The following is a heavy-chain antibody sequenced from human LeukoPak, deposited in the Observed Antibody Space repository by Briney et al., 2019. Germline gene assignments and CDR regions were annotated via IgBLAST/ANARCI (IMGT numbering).Heavy chain of an antibody. CDR2: INPNSGGT. CDR3: ARIAAAGTAASINWFDP. Sequence: ASVKASCKASGYTFTGYYMHWVRQAPGQGLEWMGWINPNSGGTNYAQKFQGRVTVTRDTSISTAYMELSRLRSDDTAVYYCARIAAAGTAASINWFDPWGQGTLVTVSS. J-gene: IGHJ5*02. V-gene: IGHV1-2*02. CDR1: GYTFTGYY. D-gene: IGHD6-13*01.